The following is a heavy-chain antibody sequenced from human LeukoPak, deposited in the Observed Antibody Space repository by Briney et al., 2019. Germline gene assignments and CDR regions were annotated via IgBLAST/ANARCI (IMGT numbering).Heavy chain of an antibody. CDR1: GFTFTSSA. V-gene: IGHV1-58*01. J-gene: IGHJ4*02. D-gene: IGHD3-10*01. CDR2: IVVGRGNT. Sequence: SVKVSCKASGFTFTSSAVQWVRQARGQRLEWIGWIVVGRGNTNYAQKFQERVTITRDMSTSTAYMELSSLRSEDTAVYYCAAVPAGMVRGVIPFYYFDYWGQGTLVTVSS. CDR3: AAVPAGMVRGVIPFYYFDY.